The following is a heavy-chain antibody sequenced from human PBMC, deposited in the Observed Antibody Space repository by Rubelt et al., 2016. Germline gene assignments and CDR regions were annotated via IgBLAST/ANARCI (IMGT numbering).Heavy chain of an antibody. D-gene: IGHD3-9*01. Sequence: QLQLQESGPGLVKPSETLSLTCTVSGGSISSSSYYWGWIRQPPGKGLEWIGSIYYSGSTYYNPSLKSRVTISVDTSKNQFSLKLSSVTAADTAVYYCALFPTGYLFFDYWGQGTLVTVSS. V-gene: IGHV4-39*07. CDR2: IYYSGST. CDR1: GGSISSSSYY. CDR3: ALFPTGYLFFDY. J-gene: IGHJ4*02.